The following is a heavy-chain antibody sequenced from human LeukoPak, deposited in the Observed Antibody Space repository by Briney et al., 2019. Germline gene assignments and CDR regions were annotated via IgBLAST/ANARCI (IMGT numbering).Heavy chain of an antibody. Sequence: ASVKVSCKASGYTFTTYDINWVRQASGQGLEWMGWMSPNSGNAGSAQRFQGRVTMTRNTSTSTAYMELSSLRSEDTAVYYCARSASMVRGVTYYHSMDVWGQGTTVTVSS. J-gene: IGHJ6*02. CDR3: ARSASMVRGVTYYHSMDV. V-gene: IGHV1-8*01. D-gene: IGHD3-10*01. CDR2: MSPNSGNA. CDR1: GYTFTTYD.